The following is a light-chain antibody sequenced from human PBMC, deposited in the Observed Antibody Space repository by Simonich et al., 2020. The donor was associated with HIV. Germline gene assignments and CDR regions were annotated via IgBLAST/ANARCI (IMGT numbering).Light chain of an antibody. V-gene: IGKV3-11*01. CDR1: QSVASN. CDR2: FAS. Sequence: EIVMTQSPATLSVSPGERATLSCRVSQSVASNLAWYQQKPGQPPRLLIYFASTRATGIPARFSGSGSGTDFTLTISSLEPEDFAVYYCQQRSNWVTFGGGTKVEIK. J-gene: IGKJ4*01. CDR3: QQRSNWVT.